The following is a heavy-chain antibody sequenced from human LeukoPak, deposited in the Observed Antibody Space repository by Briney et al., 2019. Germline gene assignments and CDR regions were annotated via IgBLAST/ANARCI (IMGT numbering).Heavy chain of an antibody. Sequence: PGGSLRLSCAASGFTFSSYSMNWVRQAPGKGLEWVSAISGSGGTTYYADSVKGRFTISRDNSNNTLYLQMNSLRAEDTAIYYCAKVGASEATWGQGTMVTVSS. D-gene: IGHD3-3*01. CDR1: GFTFSSYS. CDR2: ISGSGGTT. CDR3: AKVGASEAT. V-gene: IGHV3-23*01. J-gene: IGHJ3*01.